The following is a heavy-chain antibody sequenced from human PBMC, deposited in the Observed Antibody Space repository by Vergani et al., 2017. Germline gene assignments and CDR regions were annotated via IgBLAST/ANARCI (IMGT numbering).Heavy chain of an antibody. Sequence: QVQLVQSGAEVKKPGSSVKVSCKASGGTFSSYAISWVRQAPGQGLAWMGRSIPIRGIANYAQKFQGRVTITADKSTSQAYMELSSLRSEDTAVYYCARDGGYSSSSAIYYYYYGMDVWGQGTTVTVSS. CDR3: ARDGGYSSSSAIYYYYYGMDV. J-gene: IGHJ6*02. CDR2: SIPIRGIA. CDR1: GGTFSSYA. V-gene: IGHV1-69*04. D-gene: IGHD6-13*01.